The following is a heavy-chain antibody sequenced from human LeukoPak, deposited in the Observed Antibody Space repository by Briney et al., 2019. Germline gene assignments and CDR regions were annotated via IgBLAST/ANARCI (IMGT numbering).Heavy chain of an antibody. D-gene: IGHD3-10*01. CDR1: GFTFSDYY. CDR2: IRYDGSNK. V-gene: IGHV3-30*02. CDR3: AKDSRYYYGSEQQTPGY. Sequence: PGGSLXLSCAASGFTFSDYYMSWIRQAPGKGXEWVAFIRYDGSNKYYADSVKGRFTISRDNSKNTLYLQMNSLRAEDTAVYYCAKDSRYYYGSEQQTPGYWGQGTLVTVSS. J-gene: IGHJ4*02.